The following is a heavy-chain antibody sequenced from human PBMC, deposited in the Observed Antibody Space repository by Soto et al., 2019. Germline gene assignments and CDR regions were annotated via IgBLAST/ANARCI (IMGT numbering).Heavy chain of an antibody. CDR3: ARNNGRENYYDSSGYWYYFDY. J-gene: IGHJ4*02. CDR1: GGSISSSNW. Sequence: PSETLSLTCAVSGGSISSSNWWSWVRQPPGKGLEWIGEIYHSGSTNYNPSLKSRVTISVDKSKNKFSLKLSSVTAADTAVYFFARNNGRENYYDSSGYWYYFDYWGQGTLVTVSS. D-gene: IGHD3-22*01. V-gene: IGHV4-4*02. CDR2: IYHSGST.